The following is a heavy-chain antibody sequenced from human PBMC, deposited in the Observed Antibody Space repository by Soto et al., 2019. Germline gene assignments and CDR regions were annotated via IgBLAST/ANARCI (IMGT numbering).Heavy chain of an antibody. D-gene: IGHD6-19*01. CDR2: IRSKTNRSAT. Sequence: EVQLVESGGGLGQPGGSLKLSCAASGFTFSGSAMHWVRQASGKGLEWVGRIRSKTNRSATAYAASVKGRFTISRDDSKHAAYLQMTRLKIVDTAVYYCIRHVAVDGIDSMDDWGQGTTVNVS. J-gene: IGHJ6*02. V-gene: IGHV3-73*02. CDR1: GFTFSGSA. CDR3: IRHVAVDGIDSMDD.